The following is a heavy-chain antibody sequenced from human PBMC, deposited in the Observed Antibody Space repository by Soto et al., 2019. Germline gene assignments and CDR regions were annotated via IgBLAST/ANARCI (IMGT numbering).Heavy chain of an antibody. J-gene: IGHJ4*02. CDR3: ESRYYQGPTSDY. CDR1: GSTCINYA. Sequence: QVQLVQSGAEVNKPWSSVKDSCKASGSTCINYALTWVRQDPGQGRQWVRGIIPFFATAAYAQTFQARVPITEDESTNTAYMELGRLRAEDTAVYYCESRYYQGPTSDYWGQGILVTVSS. D-gene: IGHD2-2*01. CDR2: IIPFFATA. V-gene: IGHV1-69*01.